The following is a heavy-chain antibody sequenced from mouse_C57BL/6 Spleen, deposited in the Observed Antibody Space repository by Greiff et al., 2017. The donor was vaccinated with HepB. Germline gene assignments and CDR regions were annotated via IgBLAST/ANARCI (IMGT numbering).Heavy chain of an antibody. CDR3: ARRYGSRGVDY. CDR2: IDPSDSYT. D-gene: IGHD1-1*01. J-gene: IGHJ2*01. V-gene: IGHV1-50*01. Sequence: VQLQQSGAELVKPGASVKLSCKASGYTFTGYWMQWVKQRPGQGLEWIGEIDPSDSYTNYNQKFKGKATLTVDTSSSTAYMQLSSLTSEDSAVYYCARRYGSRGVDYWGQGTTLTVSS. CDR1: GYTFTGYW.